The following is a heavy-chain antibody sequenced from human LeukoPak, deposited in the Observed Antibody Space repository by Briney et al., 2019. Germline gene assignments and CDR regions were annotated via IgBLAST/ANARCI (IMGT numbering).Heavy chain of an antibody. CDR1: GFTFSNYA. J-gene: IGHJ6*02. Sequence: GGSLRLSCAASGFTFSNYAMNWVRRAPGEGLEWVSAIGGSGSNTYYTDSAKDRFTISRDNSKNSLYLQMNSLRPKDTAVYYCAKSQREACCYGMDVWGQGTTVTVS. CDR3: AKSQREACCYGMDV. CDR2: IGGSGSNT. V-gene: IGHV3-23*01. D-gene: IGHD1-26*01.